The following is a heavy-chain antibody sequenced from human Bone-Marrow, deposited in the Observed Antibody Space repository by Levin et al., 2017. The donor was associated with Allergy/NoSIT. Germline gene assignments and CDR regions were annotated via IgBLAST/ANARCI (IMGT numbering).Heavy chain of an antibody. CDR1: GFTFSSYW. CDR3: VRALGGTDY. V-gene: IGHV3-74*01. D-gene: IGHD1-26*01. CDR2: INTDGSTT. Sequence: PGGSLRLSCAASGFTFSSYWMHWVRQAPGKGLVWVSRINTDGSTTTFADSVKGRFTISRDNAKNTLYLQMNSLRAEDTAVYYCVRALGGTDYWGQGTLVTVSS. J-gene: IGHJ4*02.